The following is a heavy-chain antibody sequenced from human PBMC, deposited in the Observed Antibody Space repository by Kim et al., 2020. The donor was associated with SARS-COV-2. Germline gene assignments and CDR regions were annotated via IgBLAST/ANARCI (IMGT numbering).Heavy chain of an antibody. Sequence: QDSRNFPGRISLARDTSATTAYMGLSSLRAEDTAVYYCARGEEGHHLVMAYWGQGTLVTVSS. CDR3: ARGEEGHHLVMAY. V-gene: IGHV1-3*01. J-gene: IGHJ4*02. D-gene: IGHD2-21*01.